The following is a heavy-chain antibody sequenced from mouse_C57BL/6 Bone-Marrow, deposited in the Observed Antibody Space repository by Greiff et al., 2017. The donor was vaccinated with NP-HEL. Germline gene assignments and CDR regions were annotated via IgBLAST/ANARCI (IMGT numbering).Heavy chain of an antibody. V-gene: IGHV5-4*01. D-gene: IGHD3-1*01. CDR1: GFTFSSYA. J-gene: IGHJ2*01. CDR2: ISDGGSYT. CDR3: ARDRGTPHCFDY. Sequence: EVKLMESGGGLVKPGGSLKLSCAASGFTFSSYAMSWVRQTPEKRLEWVATISDGGSYTYYPDNVKGRFTISRDNAKNNLYLQMSHLKSEDTAMYYCARDRGTPHCFDYWGQGTTLTVSS.